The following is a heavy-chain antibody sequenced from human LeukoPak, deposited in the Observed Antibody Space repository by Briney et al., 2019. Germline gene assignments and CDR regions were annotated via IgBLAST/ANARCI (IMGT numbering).Heavy chain of an antibody. D-gene: IGHD2-8*01. Sequence: PGGSLRLSCATSGFTFSTFWMHWVRQAPGKGLVWVSRINHDGSSTNYADSVKGRFTISRDNAKNTLHLQMNSLRAEDTAVYYCAKGYCTNGVCYFDYWGQGTLVTVSS. V-gene: IGHV3-74*01. CDR1: GFTFSTFW. CDR3: AKGYCTNGVCYFDY. J-gene: IGHJ4*02. CDR2: INHDGSST.